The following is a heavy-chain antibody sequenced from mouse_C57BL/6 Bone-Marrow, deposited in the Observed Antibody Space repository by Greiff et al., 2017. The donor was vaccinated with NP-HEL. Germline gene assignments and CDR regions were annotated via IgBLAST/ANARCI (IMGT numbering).Heavy chain of an antibody. CDR1: GYTFTSYW. J-gene: IGHJ1*03. CDR2: IYPGNSDT. CDR3: TNDYYGSSYSYWYFDV. Sequence: VQLKESGTVLARPGASVKMSCKTSGYTFTSYWMHWVKQRPGQGLEWIGAIYPGNSDTSYNQKFKGKAKLTAVTSASTAYMELSSLTNEDSAVYYCTNDYYGSSYSYWYFDVWGTGTTVTVSS. D-gene: IGHD1-1*01. V-gene: IGHV1-5*01.